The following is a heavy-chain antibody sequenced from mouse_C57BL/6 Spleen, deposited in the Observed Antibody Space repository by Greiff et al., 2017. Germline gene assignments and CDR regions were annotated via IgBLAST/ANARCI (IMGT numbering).Heavy chain of an antibody. CDR2: IYPRSGST. J-gene: IGHJ2*01. CDR3: ARYTTVVATKGYYFDY. D-gene: IGHD1-1*01. Sequence: QVQLKQSGAELARPGASVKLSCKASGYTFTSYGISWVKQRTGQGLEWIGEIYPRSGSTYYNEKFKGKATLTADKSSSTAYMELRSLTSEDSAVYFCARYTTVVATKGYYFDYWGQGTTLTVSS. CDR1: GYTFTSYG. V-gene: IGHV1-81*01.